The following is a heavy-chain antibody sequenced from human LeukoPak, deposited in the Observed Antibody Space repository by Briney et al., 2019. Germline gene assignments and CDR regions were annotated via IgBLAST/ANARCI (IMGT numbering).Heavy chain of an antibody. CDR2: IIPIFGIA. V-gene: IGHV1-69*04. D-gene: IGHD4-17*01. CDR3: AVNYGYGDHGGGY. J-gene: IGHJ4*02. Sequence: SVKVSCKASGGTFSSYAISWVRQAPGQGLEWMGRIIPIFGIANYAQKFQGRVTITADKSTSTAYMELSSLRSEDTAVYYCAVNYGYGDHGGGYWGQGTLVTVSS. CDR1: GGTFSSYA.